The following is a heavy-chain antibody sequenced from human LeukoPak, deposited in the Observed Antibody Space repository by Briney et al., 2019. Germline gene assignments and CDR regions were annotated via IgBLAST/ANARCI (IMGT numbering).Heavy chain of an antibody. D-gene: IGHD4-23*01. Sequence: SETLSLTCTVSGGSISSYYWSWIRQPPGKGLEWIGYVYYTGSTNYNPSLKSRVTISLDTSKNQFSLKLSSVTAADTAVYYCATLSTVVTPFYFDYWGQGTLVTVSS. V-gene: IGHV4-59*08. CDR3: ATLSTVVTPFYFDY. CDR2: VYYTGST. J-gene: IGHJ4*02. CDR1: GGSISSYY.